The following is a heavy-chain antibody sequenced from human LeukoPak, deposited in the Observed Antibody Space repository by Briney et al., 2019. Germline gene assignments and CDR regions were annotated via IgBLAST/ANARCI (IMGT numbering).Heavy chain of an antibody. V-gene: IGHV1-69*13. CDR2: IIPIFGTA. J-gene: IGHJ4*02. D-gene: IGHD3-22*01. CDR3: AREDNYYDSSGYPD. Sequence: ASVKVSCKASGCTFSSYAISWVRQAPGQGLEWMGGIIPIFGTANYAQKFQGRVTITADESTSTAYMELSSLRSEDTAVYYCAREDNYYDSSGYPDWGQGTLVTVSS. CDR1: GCTFSSYA.